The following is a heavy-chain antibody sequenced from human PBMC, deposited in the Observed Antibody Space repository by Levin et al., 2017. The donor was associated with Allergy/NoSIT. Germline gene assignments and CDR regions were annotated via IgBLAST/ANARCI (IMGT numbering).Heavy chain of an antibody. V-gene: IGHV3-30*18. J-gene: IGHJ4*02. Sequence: PGGSLRLSCAASGFTFSSYGMHWVRQAPGKGLEWVAVISYDGSNKYYADSVKGRFTISRDNSKNTLYLQMNSLRAEDTAVYYCAKDSGAVWLDYYFDYWGQGTLVTVSS. CDR2: ISYDGSNK. CDR1: GFTFSSYG. CDR3: AKDSGAVWLDYYFDY. D-gene: IGHD5-18*01.